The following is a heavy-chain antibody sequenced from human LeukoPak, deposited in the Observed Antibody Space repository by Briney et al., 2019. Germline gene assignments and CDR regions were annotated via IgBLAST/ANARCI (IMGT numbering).Heavy chain of an antibody. D-gene: IGHD3-10*01. Sequence: ASVKVSCKASGYTFTSYYMHWVRQAPGQGLEWMGWINPNSGGTNYAQKFQGRVTMTRDTSISTAYMELSRLRSDDTAVYYCARGLGSEVDAFDIWGQGTMVTVSS. J-gene: IGHJ3*02. CDR2: INPNSGGT. CDR3: ARGLGSEVDAFDI. CDR1: GYTFTSYY. V-gene: IGHV1-2*02.